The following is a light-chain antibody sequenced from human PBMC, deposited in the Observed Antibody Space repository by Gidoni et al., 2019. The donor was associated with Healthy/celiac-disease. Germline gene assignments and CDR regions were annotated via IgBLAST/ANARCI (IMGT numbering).Light chain of an antibody. V-gene: IGKV1-5*03. CDR1: QSISSW. J-gene: IGKJ4*01. CDR2: KAS. Sequence: DIQMTQSTSTMSASVGDRVTITCRASQSISSWLAWYQQKPGKAPKLLIYKASSLESGVPSRFSGSGSGTEFTLTISSLQPDDFATYYCQQYNSSLLTFGGGTKVEIK. CDR3: QQYNSSLLT.